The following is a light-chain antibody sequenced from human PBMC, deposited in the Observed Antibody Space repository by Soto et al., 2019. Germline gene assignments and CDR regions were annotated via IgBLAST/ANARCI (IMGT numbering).Light chain of an antibody. CDR1: NSDVGAYNY. CDR3: SSYAGSNNLV. J-gene: IGLJ2*01. Sequence: QAALTQPPSASGAPGQSVTISCTGNNSDVGAYNYVSWYQQHPGRAPKLLIFEVTKRPSGVPDRFSGSKSDNTASLTVSGLQADDEADYYCSSYAGSNNLVFGGGTQLTVL. V-gene: IGLV2-8*01. CDR2: EVT.